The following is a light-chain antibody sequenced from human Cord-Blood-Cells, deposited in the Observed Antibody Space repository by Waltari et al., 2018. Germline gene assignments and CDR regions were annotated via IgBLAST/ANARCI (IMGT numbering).Light chain of an antibody. CDR1: QSVSSN. J-gene: IGKJ1*01. V-gene: IGKV3-15*01. CDR2: GAS. Sequence: IVMTQSPATLSVSPGERATLSCRASQSVSSNLAWYQQKPGQAPRLLIYGASTRATGIPARFSGSGSGTEFTLTISCLQCEDFAVYYCQQYKNWPRTFGQGTKVEIK. CDR3: QQYKNWPRT.